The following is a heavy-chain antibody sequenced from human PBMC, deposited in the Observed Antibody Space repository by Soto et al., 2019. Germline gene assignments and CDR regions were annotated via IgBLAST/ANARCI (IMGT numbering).Heavy chain of an antibody. J-gene: IGHJ6*04. CDR3: ASRPHRILMGCFFWCSGSDISDYYLRLVV. CDR1: GYTFTTYD. Sequence: APLKGSCQTSGYTFTTYDINWLQQATGQGREWMGWMNPQSGNTGYAQKFQGRVTMTRNTSISTADMELSSLRSEDTAVYYCASRPHRILMGCFFWCSGSDISDYYLRLVVCG. CDR2: MNPQSGNT. V-gene: IGHV1-8*01. D-gene: IGHD3-9*01.